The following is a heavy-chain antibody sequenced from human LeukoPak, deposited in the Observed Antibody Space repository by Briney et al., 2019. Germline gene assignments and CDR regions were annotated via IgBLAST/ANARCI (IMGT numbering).Heavy chain of an antibody. CDR2: IYSGGST. CDR3: ARDFHPNYYDSSGYGY. J-gene: IGHJ4*02. D-gene: IGHD3-22*01. V-gene: IGHV3-66*01. CDR1: GFSVSSNY. Sequence: PGGSLRLSCVASGFSVSSNYMSWVRQAPGKGLEWVSVIYSGGSTYYADSVKVRFTISRDNSKNTLYLQMNSLRPEDTAVYYCARDFHPNYYDSSGYGYWGQGTLVTVSS.